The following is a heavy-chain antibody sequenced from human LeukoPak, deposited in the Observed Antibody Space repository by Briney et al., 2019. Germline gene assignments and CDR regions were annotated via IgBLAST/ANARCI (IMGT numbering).Heavy chain of an antibody. CDR1: GFTFSSYG. J-gene: IGHJ6*04. CDR2: ISSSGSTI. V-gene: IGHV3-48*03. Sequence: PGGSLRLSCAASGFTFSSYGMNWVRQAPGKGLEWVSYISSSGSTIYYADSVKGRFTISRDNAKNSLYLQMNSLRAEDTAVYYCAREEPAGYGMDVWGKGTTVTVSS. CDR3: AREEPAGYGMDV. D-gene: IGHD6-25*01.